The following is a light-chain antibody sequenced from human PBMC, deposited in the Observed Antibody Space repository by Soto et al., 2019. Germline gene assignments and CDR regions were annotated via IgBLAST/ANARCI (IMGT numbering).Light chain of an antibody. J-gene: IGLJ1*01. CDR3: ATWDDSVYV. CDR1: TSNIGTNT. V-gene: IGLV1-44*01. Sequence: QSVLTQPPSVSGTPGQMVTISCSGSTSNIGTNTVNWFQHLPGTAPKLLIYTNDQRPSGVPDRFSGSRSGTSASLAISGLQSEDEADYYCATWDDSVYVFGTGTQVTVL. CDR2: TND.